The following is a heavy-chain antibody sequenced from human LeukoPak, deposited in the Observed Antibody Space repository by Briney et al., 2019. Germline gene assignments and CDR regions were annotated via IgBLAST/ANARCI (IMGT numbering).Heavy chain of an antibody. CDR1: GITFSSYS. J-gene: IGHJ4*02. CDR3: ARGGFGYGKSNDY. Sequence: GGSLRLSCAASGITFSSYSMNWVRQAPGKGLEWVSYISSSSSTIYYADSVRGRFTVSRDNAKNSLYLQMNSLRVEDTAVYYCARGGFGYGKSNDYWGQGTLVTVSS. CDR2: ISSSSSTI. V-gene: IGHV3-48*01. D-gene: IGHD5-12*01.